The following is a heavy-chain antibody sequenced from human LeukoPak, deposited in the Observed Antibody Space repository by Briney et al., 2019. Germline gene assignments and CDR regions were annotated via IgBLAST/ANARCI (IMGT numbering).Heavy chain of an antibody. Sequence: SVTVSCKASGGTFSSYAISWVRQAPGQGLEWMGRIIPILGIANYAQKFQGRVTITADKSTSTAYMELSSLRSEDTAVYYCARGGDSIFVFDYWGQGTLVTVSS. CDR3: ARGGDSIFVFDY. D-gene: IGHD3-3*01. CDR1: GGTFSSYA. V-gene: IGHV1-69*04. CDR2: IIPILGIA. J-gene: IGHJ4*02.